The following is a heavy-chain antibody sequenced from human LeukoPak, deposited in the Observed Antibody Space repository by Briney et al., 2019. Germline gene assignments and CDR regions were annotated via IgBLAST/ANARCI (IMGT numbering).Heavy chain of an antibody. V-gene: IGHV3-48*03. J-gene: IGHJ6*03. Sequence: PGGSLRLSCAASGFTFSSYEMNWVRQAPGKGLESVSYISSSGSTIYYADSVKGRFTISRDNAKNSLYLQMNSLRAEDTAVYYCARERGYYYGSGSYLCYMDVWGKGTTVTISS. CDR1: GFTFSSYE. CDR3: ARERGYYYGSGSYLCYMDV. D-gene: IGHD3-10*01. CDR2: ISSSGSTI.